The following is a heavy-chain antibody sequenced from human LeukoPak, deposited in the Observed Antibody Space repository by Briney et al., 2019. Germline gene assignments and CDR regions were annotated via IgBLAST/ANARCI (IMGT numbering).Heavy chain of an antibody. CDR1: GGSISSSSYY. D-gene: IGHD3-3*01. V-gene: IGHV4-39*01. Sequence: SETLSLTCTVSGGSISSSSYYWGWIRQPPGKGLEWIGSIYYSGSTYYNPSLKNRVTISVDTSKNQFSLKLTSVTAADTAVYYCARFPYDFAEGYYYMDVWGKGTTVTISS. J-gene: IGHJ6*03. CDR3: ARFPYDFAEGYYYMDV. CDR2: IYYSGST.